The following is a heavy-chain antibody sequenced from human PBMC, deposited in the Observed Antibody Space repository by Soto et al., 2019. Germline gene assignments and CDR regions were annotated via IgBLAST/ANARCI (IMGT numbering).Heavy chain of an antibody. CDR2: ISSSGAAI. V-gene: IGHV3-48*03. D-gene: IGHD5-18*01. CDR3: ARDPGRSYGLFGLDV. Sequence: EVQLVESGGGLVQPGGSLRLSCAASGFIFGAYEVNWVRQAPGKGLEWVSYISSSGAAIYYADSVRGRFTIFRDNAKNSLYLLMNSLRAEDSAVYYCARDPGRSYGLFGLDVWGLGTTVTVSS. J-gene: IGHJ6*02. CDR1: GFIFGAYE.